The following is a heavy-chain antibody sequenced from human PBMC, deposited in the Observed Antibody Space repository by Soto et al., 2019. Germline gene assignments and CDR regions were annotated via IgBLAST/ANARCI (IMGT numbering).Heavy chain of an antibody. CDR1: GGTFSSYS. V-gene: IGHV1-69*01. CDR3: ARDGGRHSGGIDY. J-gene: IGHJ4*02. CDR2: IIPIFGTA. D-gene: IGHD1-26*01. Sequence: QVQLVHSGAEVKKPGSSVKVSCNDSGGTFSSYSSNWVRQAPGQGLEWRGEIIPIFGTANYAHKFQGRVTINADESTSTAYMELSSLRSEDTAVYYCARDGGRHSGGIDYWGQGTLVTVSS.